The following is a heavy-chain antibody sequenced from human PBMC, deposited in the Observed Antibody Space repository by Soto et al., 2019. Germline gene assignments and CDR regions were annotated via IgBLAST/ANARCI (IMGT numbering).Heavy chain of an antibody. CDR2: ISYDGSNK. CDR1: WFTFRSYS. J-gene: IGHJ4*02. CDR3: ARDSGPGTMNNFDY. V-gene: IGHV3-30-3*01. D-gene: IGHD1-1*01. Sequence: GGALRPSCAAPWFTFRSYSIHRVRPGPGKGLEWVAGISYDGSNKYYADSVKGRFTISRDNSKNTLYLQMNSLRAEDTAVYYCARDSGPGTMNNFDYWGQGTLVTVSS.